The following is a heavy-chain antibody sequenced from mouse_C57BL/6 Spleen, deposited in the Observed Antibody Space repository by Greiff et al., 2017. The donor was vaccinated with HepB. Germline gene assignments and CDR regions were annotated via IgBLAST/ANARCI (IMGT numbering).Heavy chain of an antibody. D-gene: IGHD1-1*01. J-gene: IGHJ1*03. CDR3: ARQGYYGSSYWYFDF. V-gene: IGHV1-55*01. Sequence: QVQLQQPGAELVKPGASVKMSCKASGYTFTSYWITWVKQRPGQGLEWIGDIYPGSGSTNYNEKFKSKATLTVDTSSSTAYMQLSSLTSEDSAVYYCARQGYYGSSYWYFDFWGTGTTVTVSS. CDR1: GYTFTSYW. CDR2: IYPGSGST.